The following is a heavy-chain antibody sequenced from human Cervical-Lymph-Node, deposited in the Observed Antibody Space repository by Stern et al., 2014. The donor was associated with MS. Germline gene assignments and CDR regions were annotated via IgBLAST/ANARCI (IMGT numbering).Heavy chain of an antibody. Sequence: VQLVVLGAEVMKPGASVKVSCKVSGYTLSEISMNWVRQALGDGLERMGGFDPEHGETRYAQKCQGRVTMAEDRSTDTAYMELSSLRSEDTAVYYCATHRGRVTYYYGMDVWGQGTTVTVSS. CDR3: ATHRGRVTYYYGMDV. CDR2: FDPEHGET. V-gene: IGHV1-24*01. D-gene: IGHD4-23*01. J-gene: IGHJ6*02. CDR1: GYTLSEIS.